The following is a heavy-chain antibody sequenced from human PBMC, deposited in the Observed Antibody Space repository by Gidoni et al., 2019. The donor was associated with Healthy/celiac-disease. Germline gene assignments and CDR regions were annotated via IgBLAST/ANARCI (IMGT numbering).Heavy chain of an antibody. CDR2: INPNSGGT. CDR3: ARDPTDSIAAASSIFDY. CDR1: GYTFTGYY. Sequence: QVQLVQSGAEVKKPGASVKVSCKASGYTFTGYYMHWVRQAPGQGLEWMGWINPNSGGTNYAQKFQGRVTMTRDTSISTAYMELSRLRSDDTAVYYCARDPTDSIAAASSIFDYWGQGTLVTVSS. J-gene: IGHJ4*02. D-gene: IGHD6-13*01. V-gene: IGHV1-2*02.